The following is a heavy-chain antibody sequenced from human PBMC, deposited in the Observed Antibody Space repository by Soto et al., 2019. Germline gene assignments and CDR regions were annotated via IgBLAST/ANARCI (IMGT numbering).Heavy chain of an antibody. CDR2: IIPMFGTA. V-gene: IGHV1-69*05. CDR3: ARIIRADAFDI. J-gene: IGHJ3*02. Sequence: SVKVSCKAPGGTFSTYAISWVRQAPGQGLEWMGGIIPMFGTANYAQKLQGRVTMTTDTSTSTAYMELRSLRSDDTAVYYCARIIRADAFDIWGQGTMVTVSS. CDR1: GGTFSTYA. D-gene: IGHD3-10*01.